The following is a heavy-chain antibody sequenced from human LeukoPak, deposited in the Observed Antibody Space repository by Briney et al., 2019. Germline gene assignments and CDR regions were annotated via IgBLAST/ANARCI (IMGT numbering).Heavy chain of an antibody. CDR2: ISGSDGST. J-gene: IGHJ4*02. Sequence: GGSLRLSCAASGLTFSSYGMSWVRQAPGKGLEWVSAISGSDGSTYYADSVKGRFTISRDNSKNTLYLQMNSLRAEDTAVYYCAKVGFYYYDSSGYPDYWGQGTLVTVSS. D-gene: IGHD3-22*01. V-gene: IGHV3-23*01. CDR3: AKVGFYYYDSSGYPDY. CDR1: GLTFSSYG.